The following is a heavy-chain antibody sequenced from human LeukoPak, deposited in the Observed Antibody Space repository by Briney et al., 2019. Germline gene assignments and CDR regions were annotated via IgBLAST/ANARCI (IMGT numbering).Heavy chain of an antibody. V-gene: IGHV4-59*08. Sequence: SETLSLTCTVSGGSISSYYWGWIRQPPGKGLEWIGYIYYSGSTNYNPSLKSRVTISVDTSKNQFSLKLSSVTAADTAVYYCARHEALMGPPNWFDPWGQGTLVTVSS. J-gene: IGHJ5*02. CDR1: GGSISSYY. CDR2: IYYSGST. CDR3: ARHEALMGPPNWFDP. D-gene: IGHD2-8*01.